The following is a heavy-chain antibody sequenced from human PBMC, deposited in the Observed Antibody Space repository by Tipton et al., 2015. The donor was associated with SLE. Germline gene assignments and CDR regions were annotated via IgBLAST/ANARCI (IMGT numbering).Heavy chain of an antibody. V-gene: IGHV4-39*06. Sequence: TLSLTCSVSDGSMNNRNYYWGWIRQPPGKGLEWIGTMYYTGSTDYTPSLKSRVSISGDRSKNQFALKLSSVTAADTAVYYCARAVSPFEYYYWGQGTLVTVSS. J-gene: IGHJ4*02. CDR3: ARAVSPFEYYY. D-gene: IGHD3-16*01. CDR1: DGSMNNRNYY. CDR2: MYYTGST.